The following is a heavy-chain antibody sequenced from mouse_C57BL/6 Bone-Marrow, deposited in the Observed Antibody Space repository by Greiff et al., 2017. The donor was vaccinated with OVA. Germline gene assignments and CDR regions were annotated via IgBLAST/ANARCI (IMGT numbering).Heavy chain of an antibody. J-gene: IGHJ2*01. CDR2: IDPNSGGT. Sequence: QVLLQQPGAELVKPGASVKLSCKASGYTFTSYWMHWVKQRPGRGLEWIGRIDPNSGGTKYNEKFKSKATLTVDKPSSTAYMQLSSLTSEDSAVYYCARGGISLYDYDGVFDYWGQGTTLTVSS. CDR1: GYTFTSYW. D-gene: IGHD2-4*01. V-gene: IGHV1-72*01. CDR3: ARGGISLYDYDGVFDY.